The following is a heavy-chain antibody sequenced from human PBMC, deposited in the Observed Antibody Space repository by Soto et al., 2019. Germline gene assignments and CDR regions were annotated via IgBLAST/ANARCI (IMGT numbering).Heavy chain of an antibody. CDR1: GDSVSSNSAA. D-gene: IGHD6-19*01. Sequence: SQTLSLTCAISGDSVSSNSAAWNWIRQSPPRGLEWLGRTYYRSKWYNDYAVSVKSRITINPDTSKNQFSLQLNSVTPEDTAVYYCARDRGIAVAATDNNWFDPWGQGTLVTVSS. J-gene: IGHJ5*02. CDR3: ARDRGIAVAATDNNWFDP. V-gene: IGHV6-1*01. CDR2: TYYRSKWYN.